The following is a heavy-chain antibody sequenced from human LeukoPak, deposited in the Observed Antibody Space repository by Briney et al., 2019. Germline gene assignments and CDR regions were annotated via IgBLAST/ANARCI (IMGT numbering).Heavy chain of an antibody. J-gene: IGHJ4*02. CDR2: MFWNDDK. CDR3: VHTGWHDIRVPDY. V-gene: IGHV2-5*01. CDR1: GFAPSTSGVG. D-gene: IGHD3-9*01. Sequence: SGPTLLHPTQILALSCAFSGFAPSTSGVGEGCSREPPGTALEWLALMFWNDDKRYSPSLKSRLTITKDTSTNRVVLTMTNMDPVDTATYFCVHTGWHDIRVPDYWGQGTLVTVSS.